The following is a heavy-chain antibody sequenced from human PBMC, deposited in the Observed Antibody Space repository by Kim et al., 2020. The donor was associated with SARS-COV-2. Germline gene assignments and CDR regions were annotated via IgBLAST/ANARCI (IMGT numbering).Heavy chain of an antibody. CDR1: GFTFSSYS. D-gene: IGHD6-19*01. CDR2: ISSSSSYI. Sequence: GGSLRLSCAASGFTFSSYSMNWVRQAPGKGLEWVSSISSSSSYIYYADSVKGRFTISRDNAKNSLYLQMNSLRAEDTAVYYCARDYSSGIYYYYGMDVWGQGTTVTVSS. CDR3: ARDYSSGIYYYYGMDV. J-gene: IGHJ6*02. V-gene: IGHV3-21*01.